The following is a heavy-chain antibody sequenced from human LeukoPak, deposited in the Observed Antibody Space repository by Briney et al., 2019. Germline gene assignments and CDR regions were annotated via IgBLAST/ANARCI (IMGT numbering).Heavy chain of an antibody. CDR1: GFTFNYAW. V-gene: IGHV3-7*03. CDR2: VNRDGSET. J-gene: IGHJ6*02. Sequence: PGGSLRLSCAASGFTFNYAWMSWVRQVPGRGPEWVANVNRDGSETYYLDSVKGRFTISKDNAKNSLYLQMNSLRAEDTALYHCARNNGMDVWGQGTTVIVSS. CDR3: ARNNGMDV.